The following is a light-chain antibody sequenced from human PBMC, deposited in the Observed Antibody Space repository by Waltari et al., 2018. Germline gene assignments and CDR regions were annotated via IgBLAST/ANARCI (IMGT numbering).Light chain of an antibody. CDR3: RHYVSLPVT. V-gene: IGKV3-20*01. J-gene: IGKJ1*01. CDR1: QSVIRT. Sequence: SCRARQSVIRTLAWNRHKPGQAPRLFIIVPSTRAAGSPDSFVGGGSGTGFSLTISRLEPEVFAFYYGRHYVSLPVTFGQGTKVEIK. CDR2: VPS.